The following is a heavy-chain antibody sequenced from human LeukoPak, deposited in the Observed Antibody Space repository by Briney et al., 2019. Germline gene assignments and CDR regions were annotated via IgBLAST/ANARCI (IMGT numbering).Heavy chain of an antibody. Sequence: SETLSLTCTVSGGSISTYYWSWIRLPPGKGLELNGYIYYSGTTNYNPSLKSRATISVDSSKNQFSLKLSAVTAADTAMYYCARGRKYTNGYRVTELGSGYFDYWGQGILVTVSS. V-gene: IGHV4-59*01. CDR3: ARGRKYTNGYRVTELGSGYFDY. CDR1: GGSISTYY. CDR2: IYYSGTT. D-gene: IGHD5-18*01. J-gene: IGHJ4*02.